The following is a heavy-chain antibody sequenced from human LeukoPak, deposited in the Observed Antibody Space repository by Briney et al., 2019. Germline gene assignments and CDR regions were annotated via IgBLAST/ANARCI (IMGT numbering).Heavy chain of an antibody. Sequence: GESLKISCKGSGNSFSNSWIGWVRQMPGKGLEWMGIIYPGDSDTRYSPSFQGQVTISADKSISTAYLQWSSLKASDTAMDYCASGYNFDIWGQGTLVTVSS. CDR3: ASGYNFDI. CDR1: GNSFSNSW. CDR2: IYPGDSDT. V-gene: IGHV5-51*01. D-gene: IGHD1-14*01. J-gene: IGHJ4*02.